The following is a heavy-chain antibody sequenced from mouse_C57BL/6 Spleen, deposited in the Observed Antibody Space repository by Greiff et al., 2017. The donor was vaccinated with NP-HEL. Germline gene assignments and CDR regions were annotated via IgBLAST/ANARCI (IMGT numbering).Heavy chain of an antibody. CDR2: IRNKANNHAT. CDR1: GFTFSDAW. J-gene: IGHJ4*01. CDR3: TVRDYGSSSYYYAMDY. Sequence: EVMLVESGGGLVQPGGSMKLSCAASGFTFSDAWMDWVRQSPEKGLEWVAEIRNKANNHATYYAESVKGRFTISRDDSKSSVYLQMNSLRAEDTGIYYCTVRDYGSSSYYYAMDYWGQGTSVTVSS. V-gene: IGHV6-6*01. D-gene: IGHD1-1*01.